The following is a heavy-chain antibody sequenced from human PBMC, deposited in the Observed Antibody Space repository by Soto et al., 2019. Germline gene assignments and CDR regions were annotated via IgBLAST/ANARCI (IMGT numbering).Heavy chain of an antibody. Sequence: QVQLLQSGPEVKKPGASVKVSCKASGFTFTSYGFHWVRQAPGQGLEWVGWVNGYNPKTNSALNFRGSLTLTAEASTDTAYMELRSLRSDDTALYYCARDNDFWSGYYSDWGQGTQVTVSS. CDR3: ARDNDFWSGYYSD. CDR2: VNGYNPKT. D-gene: IGHD3-3*01. CDR1: GFTFTSYG. J-gene: IGHJ4*02. V-gene: IGHV1-18*04.